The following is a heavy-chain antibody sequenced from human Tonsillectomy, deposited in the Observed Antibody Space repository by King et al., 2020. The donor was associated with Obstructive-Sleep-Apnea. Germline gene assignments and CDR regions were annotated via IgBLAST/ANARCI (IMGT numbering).Heavy chain of an antibody. CDR2: INPNSGGT. V-gene: IGHV1-2*04. CDR1: GYTFTGYY. CDR3: ARDSQGATRIYGMDV. J-gene: IGHJ6*02. Sequence: QLVQSGAVVKKPGASVKVSCKASGYTFTGYYMHWVRQAPGQGLEWMGWINPNSGGTNYAHKFQGWVTMTRDTSISTAYMELSRLRSDDTAVYYCARDSQGATRIYGMDVWGQGTTVTVSS. D-gene: IGHD5-12*01.